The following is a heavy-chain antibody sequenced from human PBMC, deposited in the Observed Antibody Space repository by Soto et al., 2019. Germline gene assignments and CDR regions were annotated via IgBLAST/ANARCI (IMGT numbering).Heavy chain of an antibody. Sequence: GGSLRLSCAASGFTFSNYVIHWVRQAPGKGLEWVAAIWHDGSNKYYGDSVKGRFTISRDNSKKTLYLQMNSLRGEDTAVYYCVREGSSFHFDYWGQGTPVTVSS. D-gene: IGHD2-2*01. V-gene: IGHV3-33*01. CDR3: VREGSSFHFDY. J-gene: IGHJ4*02. CDR2: IWHDGSNK. CDR1: GFTFSNYV.